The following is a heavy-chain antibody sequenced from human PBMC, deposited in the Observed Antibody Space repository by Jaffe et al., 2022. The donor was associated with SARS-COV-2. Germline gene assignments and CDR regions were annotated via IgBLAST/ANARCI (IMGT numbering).Heavy chain of an antibody. CDR3: AREAIELCGGSCYSRWFDP. D-gene: IGHD2-15*01. Sequence: QVQLVESGGGVVQPGRSLRLSCAASGFTFSSYGMHWVRQAPGKGLEWVAVIWYDGSNKYYADSVKGRFTISRDNSKNTLYLQMNSLRAEDTAVYYCAREAIELCGGSCYSRWFDPWGQGTLVTVSS. V-gene: IGHV3-33*01. CDR1: GFTFSSYG. CDR2: IWYDGSNK. J-gene: IGHJ5*02.